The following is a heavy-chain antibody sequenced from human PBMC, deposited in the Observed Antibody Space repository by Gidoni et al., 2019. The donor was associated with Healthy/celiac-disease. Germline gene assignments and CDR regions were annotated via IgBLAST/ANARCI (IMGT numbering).Heavy chain of an antibody. CDR3: ASTRIQPGYRETPHWYFDL. D-gene: IGHD5-12*01. V-gene: IGHV4-59*01. J-gene: IGHJ2*01. CDR2: IYYSGST. CDR1: GGSISSYY. Sequence: QVQLQESGPGLVKPSETLSLTCTVSGGSISSYYWSWIRQPPGKGLEWIGYIYYSGSTNYNPSLKSRVTISVDTSKNQFSLKLSSVTAADTAVYYCASTRIQPGYRETPHWYFDLWGRGTLVTVSS.